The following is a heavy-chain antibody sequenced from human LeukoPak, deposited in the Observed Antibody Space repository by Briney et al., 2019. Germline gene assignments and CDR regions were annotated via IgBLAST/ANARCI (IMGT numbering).Heavy chain of an antibody. CDR1: GGSISSGDYY. CDR3: ARVFGWFGEDYFDY. Sequence: PSQTLSLTCTVSGGSISSGDYYWSWIRQPPGKGLEWIGYIYYSGSTYYNPSLKSRVTISVDTSKSQFSLKLSSVTAADTAVYYCARVFGWFGEDYFDYWGQGTLVTVSS. J-gene: IGHJ4*02. D-gene: IGHD3-10*01. CDR2: IYYSGST. V-gene: IGHV4-30-4*01.